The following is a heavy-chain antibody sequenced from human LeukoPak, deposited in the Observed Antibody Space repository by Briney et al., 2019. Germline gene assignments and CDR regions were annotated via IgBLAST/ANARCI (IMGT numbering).Heavy chain of an antibody. CDR1: GFTFSSYA. J-gene: IGHJ4*02. Sequence: PGGSLTLSCAASGFTFSSYAMSWVRQAPGKGLEWVSAIRGSGGSTYYADSVKGRFTISRDNSKNTLYLQMNSLRAEDTAVYYCAKDRHLSGDYDQVDYWGQGTLVTVSS. CDR2: IRGSGGST. CDR3: AKDRHLSGDYDQVDY. V-gene: IGHV3-23*01. D-gene: IGHD4-17*01.